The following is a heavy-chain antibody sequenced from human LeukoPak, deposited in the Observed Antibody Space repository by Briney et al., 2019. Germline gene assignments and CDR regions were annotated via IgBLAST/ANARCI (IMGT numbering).Heavy chain of an antibody. Sequence: SETLSLTCTVSGGSISSSSYYWGWIRQPPGKGLEWIGSIYYSGSTYYNPSLKSRVTISVDTSKNQFSLKLSSVTAADTAVYYCARGGWRSYYPRPLFDYWGQGTLVTVSS. CDR1: GGSISSSSYY. CDR3: ARGGWRSYYPRPLFDY. CDR2: IYYSGST. J-gene: IGHJ4*02. V-gene: IGHV4-39*01. D-gene: IGHD1-26*01.